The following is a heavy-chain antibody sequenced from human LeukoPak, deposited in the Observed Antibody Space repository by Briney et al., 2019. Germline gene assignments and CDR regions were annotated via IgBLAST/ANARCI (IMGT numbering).Heavy chain of an antibody. CDR2: IYYSGST. V-gene: IGHV4-59*01. CDR1: VGSISSYY. J-gene: IGHJ4*02. Sequence: PSETLSLTCTVSVGSISSYYWSWIRQPPGKGLEWVGDIYYSGSTNYNPSLKSRVTISVDTSKNQFSLKLSSVTAADTAVYYCARYMPTVTPFDYWGQGTLVTVSS. D-gene: IGHD4-17*01. CDR3: ARYMPTVTPFDY.